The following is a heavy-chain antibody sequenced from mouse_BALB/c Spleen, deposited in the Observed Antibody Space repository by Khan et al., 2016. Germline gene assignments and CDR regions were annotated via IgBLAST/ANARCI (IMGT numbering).Heavy chain of an antibody. CDR2: IIYSGST. J-gene: IGHJ4*01. CDR3: ASDGPNYAMDY. CDR1: GYSITSDYA. V-gene: IGHV3-2*02. Sequence: QLLESGPGLMKPSQSLSLTCTVTGYSITSDYAWNWIRQFPGNKLEWMGYIIYSGSTTYTPSLKSRISITRDTSKNQFFLQLNSVTIEDTATYYCASDGPNYAMDYWGQGTSVTVSS. D-gene: IGHD2-3*01.